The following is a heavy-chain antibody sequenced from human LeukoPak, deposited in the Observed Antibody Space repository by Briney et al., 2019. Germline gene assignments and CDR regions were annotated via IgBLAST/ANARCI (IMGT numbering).Heavy chain of an antibody. D-gene: IGHD2-8*01. CDR1: GYTFTGYY. CDR3: ARGIRLVYGYMDV. Sequence: ASVKVSCKASGYTFTGYYMHLVRQARGHGLEWMGWINPNSGGTNYAQKIQGRVTMTRDTSISTAYMELSRLRSDDTAVYYCARGIRLVYGYMDVWGKGTTVTVSS. J-gene: IGHJ6*03. V-gene: IGHV1-2*02. CDR2: INPNSGGT.